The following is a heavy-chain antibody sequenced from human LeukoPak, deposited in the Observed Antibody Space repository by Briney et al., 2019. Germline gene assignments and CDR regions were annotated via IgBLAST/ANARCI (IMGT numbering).Heavy chain of an antibody. CDR3: ARSLSYAYYYYYMDV. CDR2: IGTAGDT. CDR1: GFTFSSYD. V-gene: IGHV3-13*01. D-gene: IGHD2-2*01. Sequence: GVLRLSCAASGFTFSSYDMHWARQATGKGLEWVSAIGTAGDTYYPGSVKGRFTISRENAKNSLYLQMNSLRAGDTAVYYRARSLSYAYYYYYMDVWGKGTTVTVSS. J-gene: IGHJ6*03.